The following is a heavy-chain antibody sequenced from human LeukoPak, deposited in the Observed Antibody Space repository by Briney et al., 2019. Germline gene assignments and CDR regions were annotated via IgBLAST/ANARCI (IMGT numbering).Heavy chain of an antibody. D-gene: IGHD4-11*01. CDR1: GFTFSSYS. CDR2: ISSSSSYI. J-gene: IGHJ4*02. CDR3: ARDLNPSTVAPGY. Sequence: PGGSLRLSCAASGFTFSSYSMNWVRQAPGKGLEWVSSISSSSSYIYYADSVKGRFTISRDNAENSLYLQMNSLRAEDTAVYYCARDLNPSTVAPGYWGQGTLVTVSS. V-gene: IGHV3-21*01.